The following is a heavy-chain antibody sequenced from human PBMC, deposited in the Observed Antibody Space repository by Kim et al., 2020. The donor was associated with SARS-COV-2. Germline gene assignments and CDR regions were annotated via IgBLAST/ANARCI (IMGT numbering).Heavy chain of an antibody. D-gene: IGHD2-21*02. CDR3: ARGRIVVVTAVIYYYYYYGMDV. V-gene: IGHV4-34*01. Sequence: SETLSLTCAVYGGSFSGYYWSWIRQPPGKGLEWIGEINHSGSTNYNPSLKSRVTISVDTSKNQFSQKLSSVTAADTAVYYCARGRIVVVTAVIYYYYYYGMDVWGQGTTVTVSS. CDR1: GGSFSGYY. J-gene: IGHJ6*02. CDR2: INHSGST.